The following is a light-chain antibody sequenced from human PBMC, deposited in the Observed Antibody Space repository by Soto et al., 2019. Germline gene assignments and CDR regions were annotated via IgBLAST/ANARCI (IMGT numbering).Light chain of an antibody. CDR1: QVIGSA. J-gene: IGKJ2*01. Sequence: AIQLTQSPSSLSASVGDRVTLTCRASQVIGSALGWYQQKPGEAPKVLIYDASKLESGVPSRFSGGGSGTDFTLTIRNLQPEDLATYHCQQFNNYPRTFGQGTKLEIK. CDR2: DAS. CDR3: QQFNNYPRT. V-gene: IGKV1D-13*01.